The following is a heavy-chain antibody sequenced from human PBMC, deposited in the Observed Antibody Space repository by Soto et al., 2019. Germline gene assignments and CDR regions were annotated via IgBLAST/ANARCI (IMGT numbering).Heavy chain of an antibody. Sequence: GASVKVSCKASGYTFTNYDMNWVRQATGQGLVWMGWMNPNSGNTGYAQKFQGRVTMTRNASVSTAYMELSSLRSEDTAMYYCARGLRYCSGGYCFINSDYWGLGTLVTVSS. D-gene: IGHD2-15*01. CDR2: MNPNSGNT. CDR3: ARGLRYCSGGYCFINSDY. J-gene: IGHJ4*02. CDR1: GYTFTNYD. V-gene: IGHV1-8*01.